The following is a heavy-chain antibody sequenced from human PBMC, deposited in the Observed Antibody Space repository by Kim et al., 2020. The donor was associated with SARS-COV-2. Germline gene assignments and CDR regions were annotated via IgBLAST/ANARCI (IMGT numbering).Heavy chain of an antibody. V-gene: IGHV3-7*01. J-gene: IGHJ3*02. CDR3: ASGGYCSGGSCPNDAFDI. CDR1: GFTFSSYW. CDR2: IKQDGSEK. D-gene: IGHD2-15*01. Sequence: GGSLRLSCAASGFTFSSYWMSWVRQAPGKGLEWVANIKQDGSEKYYVDSVKGRFTISRDNAKNSLYLQMNSLRAEDTAVYYCASGGYCSGGSCPNDAFDIWGQGTMVTVSS.